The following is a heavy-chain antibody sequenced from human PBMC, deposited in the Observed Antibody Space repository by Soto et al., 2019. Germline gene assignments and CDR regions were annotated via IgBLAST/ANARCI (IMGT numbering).Heavy chain of an antibody. J-gene: IGHJ4*02. Sequence: SETLSLTCTVSGGSISSGDYYWSWIRQPPGKGLEWIGYIYYSGSTYYNPSLKSRVTISVDTSKNQFSLKLSSVTAADTAVYYCAREGYSYGYVHYWGQGTLVTVSS. D-gene: IGHD5-18*01. CDR1: GGSISSGDYY. CDR3: AREGYSYGYVHY. V-gene: IGHV4-30-4*01. CDR2: IYYSGST.